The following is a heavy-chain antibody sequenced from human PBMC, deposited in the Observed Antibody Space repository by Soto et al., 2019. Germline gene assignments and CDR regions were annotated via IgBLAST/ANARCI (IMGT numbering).Heavy chain of an antibody. D-gene: IGHD2-21*02. J-gene: IGHJ6*01. CDR2: IYYSGST. CDR3: ARTKYGGNSDYYYYYGMEV. V-gene: IGHV4-61*01. Sequence: ASETLSLTCTFSVVSVSSGSYYCSWIRQPPWKGLEWIGYIYYSGSTNYNPSLKSRVTISVDTSKNQFSLKLSSVTAADTAVYYCARTKYGGNSDYYYYYGMEVLGQGTTVIVSS. CDR1: VVSVSSGSYY.